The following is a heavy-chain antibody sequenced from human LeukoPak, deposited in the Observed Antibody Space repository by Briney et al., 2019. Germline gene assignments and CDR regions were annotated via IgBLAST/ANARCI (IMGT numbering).Heavy chain of an antibody. CDR1: GFTFSSYG. D-gene: IGHD6-19*01. CDR3: ARDGSSGWYWVDY. J-gene: IGHJ4*02. CDR2: IWYDGSNK. Sequence: GGSLRLSCSASGFTFSSYGMHWVRQAPGKGLEWVAVIWYDGSNKYYADSVKGRFTISRDNSKNTLYLQMNSLRAEDTAVYYCARDGSSGWYWVDYWGQGTLVTVSS. V-gene: IGHV3-33*08.